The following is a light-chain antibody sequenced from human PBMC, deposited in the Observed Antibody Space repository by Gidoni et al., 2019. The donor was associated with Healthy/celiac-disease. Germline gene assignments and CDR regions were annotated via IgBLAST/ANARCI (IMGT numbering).Light chain of an antibody. V-gene: IGKV1-39*01. Sequence: DIQMTQSPSSLSASVGDRVTITCRASQSISTYLNWYQQKPGKAPKLLLYAASSLQSVVPSRFSGSGSGTDFTLTISSLQPEDFATYYCQQSYSALYSFGQGTKLEIK. CDR2: AAS. CDR1: QSISTY. J-gene: IGKJ2*03. CDR3: QQSYSALYS.